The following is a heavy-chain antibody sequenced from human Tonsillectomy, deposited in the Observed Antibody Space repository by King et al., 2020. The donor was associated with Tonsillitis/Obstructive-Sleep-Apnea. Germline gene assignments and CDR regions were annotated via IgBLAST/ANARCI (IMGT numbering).Heavy chain of an antibody. Sequence: VQLQQWGAGLLKPSETLSLTCAVYGGSFSGYYWSWIRQPPGKGLEWLGEISHIGSTNYNPSLKRRVTISVDTSKNQFSLKLTSVTAADTAVYYCARPTYCSATICSDAFDMWGQGTMVTVFS. CDR1: GGSFSGYY. CDR2: ISHIGST. J-gene: IGHJ3*02. D-gene: IGHD2-2*01. V-gene: IGHV4-34*01. CDR3: ARPTYCSATICSDAFDM.